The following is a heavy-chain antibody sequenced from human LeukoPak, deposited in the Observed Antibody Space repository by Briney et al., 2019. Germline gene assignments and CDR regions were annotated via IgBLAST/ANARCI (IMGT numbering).Heavy chain of an antibody. CDR3: AKDKAAAGTGFDY. D-gene: IGHD6-13*01. CDR2: ISGSGGST. V-gene: IGHV3-23*01. CDR1: GFTFSSYA. J-gene: IGHJ4*02. Sequence: GGSLRLSCAASGFTFSSYAMSWVRQAPGQGLEWVSAISGSGGSTYYADSVKGRFTISRDNSKNTLYLQMDSLRAEDTAVYYCAKDKAAAGTGFDYWGQGTLVTVSS.